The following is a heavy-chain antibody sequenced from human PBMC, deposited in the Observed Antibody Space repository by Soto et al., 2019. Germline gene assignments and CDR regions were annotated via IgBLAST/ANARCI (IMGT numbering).Heavy chain of an antibody. J-gene: IGHJ4*02. CDR2: IYYSGST. CDR3: ARETHDFPLRESHIDY. D-gene: IGHD3-3*01. Sequence: SETLSLTCTVSGGSISSYYWSWIRQPPGKGLEWIGYIYYSGSTNYNPSLKSRVTISVDTSKNQFSLKLSSVTAADTAVYYCARETHDFPLRESHIDYWGQGTLVTVSS. CDR1: GGSISSYY. V-gene: IGHV4-59*01.